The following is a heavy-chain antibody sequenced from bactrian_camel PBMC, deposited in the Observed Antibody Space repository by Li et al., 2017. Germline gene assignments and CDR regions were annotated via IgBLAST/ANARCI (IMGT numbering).Heavy chain of an antibody. CDR1: GFTFSSTS. D-gene: IGHD5*01. Sequence: VQLVESGGGLVQPGGSLTLSCTASGFTFSSTSMSWVRQAPGKERGGVAVIGSDEKGAYGDAVKGRFTISRDNAKNTVYAQMNSLKPEDTALYYCAKAGVAYDFGYWGQGTQVTVS. V-gene: IGHV3S35*01. CDR3: AKAGVAYDFGY. J-gene: IGHJ6*01. CDR2: IGSDEKGA.